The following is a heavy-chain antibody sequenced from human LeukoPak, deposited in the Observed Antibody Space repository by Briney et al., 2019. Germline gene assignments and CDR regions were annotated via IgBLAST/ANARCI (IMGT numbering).Heavy chain of an antibody. J-gene: IGHJ4*02. CDR2: INPNSDYT. Sequence: PGGSLRLSCAASGFSFTRHSMNWVRQAPGKGLELISSINPNSDYTYYADSVKGRFTISRDNAKNSLYLQMNSLRAEDTADCVRDGGYDSPHYWGQGTLVTVSS. D-gene: IGHD5-12*01. CDR3: DGGYDSPHY. CDR1: GFSFTRHS. V-gene: IGHV3-21*01.